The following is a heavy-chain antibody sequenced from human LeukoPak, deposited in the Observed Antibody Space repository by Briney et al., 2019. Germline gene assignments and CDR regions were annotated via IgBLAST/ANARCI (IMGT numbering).Heavy chain of an antibody. D-gene: IGHD3-10*01. V-gene: IGHV1-69*06. J-gene: IGHJ6*03. Sequence: SVKVSCKASGGTFSSYAISWVRQAPGQGLEWMGGIIPIFGTANYAQKFQGRVTITADKSTSTAYMELSSLRSEDTAVYYCARDSLWGSGSYYKERYYYMDVWGKGTTVTVSS. CDR2: IIPIFGTA. CDR3: ARDSLWGSGSYYKERYYYMDV. CDR1: GGTFSSYA.